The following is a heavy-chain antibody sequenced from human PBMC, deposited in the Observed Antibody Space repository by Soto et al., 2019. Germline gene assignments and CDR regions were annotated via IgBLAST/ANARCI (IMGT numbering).Heavy chain of an antibody. CDR2: ISHSGST. D-gene: IGHD2-2*02. CDR3: AREYTYGSNFFDC. Sequence: SETLSLTCTVSGGSISSAAYYWSWIRQHPGKGLEWIGYISHSGSTYYNPSLKSRVIISVDTSKNQFSLSLTSVTAADTAVYYCAREYTYGSNFFDCWGQGALVPVS. V-gene: IGHV4-31*03. CDR1: GGSISSAAYY. J-gene: IGHJ4*02.